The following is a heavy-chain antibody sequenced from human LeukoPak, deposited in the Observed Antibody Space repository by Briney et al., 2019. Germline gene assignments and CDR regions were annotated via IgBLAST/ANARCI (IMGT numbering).Heavy chain of an antibody. D-gene: IGHD3-3*01. CDR2: INHSGST. Sequence: SETLSLTCAVYGGSFSVYYWSWIRQPPGKGLEWIGEINHSGSTNYNPSLKSRVTISVDTSKNQFSLKLSSVTAADTAVYYCARGDHRAGRLRFLEWPQRGLDYWGQGTLVTVS. V-gene: IGHV4-34*01. CDR3: ARGDHRAGRLRFLEWPQRGLDY. J-gene: IGHJ4*02. CDR1: GGSFSVYY.